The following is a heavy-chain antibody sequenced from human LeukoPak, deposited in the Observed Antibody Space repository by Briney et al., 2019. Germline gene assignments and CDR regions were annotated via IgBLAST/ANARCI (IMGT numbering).Heavy chain of an antibody. CDR2: IRYDGSNK. V-gene: IGHV3-30*02. Sequence: GGSLRLSCAASGFTFSSYGMHWVRQAPGKGLEWVAFIRYDGSNKYYADSVKGRFTISRDNSKNTLYLQMNSLRAEDTAVYYCAKAETYADSLNCFHPWRQGTLVTVSS. CDR1: GFTFSSYG. D-gene: IGHD2-2*01. J-gene: IGHJ5*02. CDR3: AKAETYADSLNCFHP.